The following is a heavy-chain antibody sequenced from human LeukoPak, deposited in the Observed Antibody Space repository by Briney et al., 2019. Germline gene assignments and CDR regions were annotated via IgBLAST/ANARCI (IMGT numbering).Heavy chain of an antibody. J-gene: IGHJ4*02. Sequence: GGSLRLSCATSGFTFSAYSMIWVRQTPGKGLECLSYITSSSGSIHYADSVGGRFTVSRDNAKNSLYLQMNSLRDEDTAVYYCARDPGYSRPSSYGYFDHWGQGTLATVSS. CDR3: ARDPGYSRPSSYGYFDH. CDR2: ITSSSGSI. V-gene: IGHV3-48*02. D-gene: IGHD1-26*01. CDR1: GFTFSAYS.